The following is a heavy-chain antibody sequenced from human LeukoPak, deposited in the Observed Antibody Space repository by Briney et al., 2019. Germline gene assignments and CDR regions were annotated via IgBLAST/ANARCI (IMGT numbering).Heavy chain of an antibody. D-gene: IGHD4-11*01. Sequence: GGSLGLSYAASGFTFSSYTMNWVRQPSGKGLEWVSTISSSSTYMYYADSVEGRFTISRDNAKNSLYLQMNTLRAEDTAVYPCARDLGYSRDYWGQGTLVTVSS. CDR2: ISSSSTYM. CDR1: GFTFSSYT. CDR3: ARDLGYSRDY. V-gene: IGHV3-21*01. J-gene: IGHJ4*02.